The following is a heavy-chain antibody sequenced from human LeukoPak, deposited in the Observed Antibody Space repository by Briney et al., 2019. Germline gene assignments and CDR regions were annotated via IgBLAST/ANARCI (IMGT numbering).Heavy chain of an antibody. CDR2: INPNSGGT. Sequence: ASVKVSCKASGYTFTGYYMHWVRQAPGQGLEWMGWINPNSGGTNYAQKFQGRVTMTRDTSISTAYMELSRLRSDDTAVYYCARGEGIVGATFPDYWGQGTLVTVSS. CDR3: ARGEGIVGATFPDY. V-gene: IGHV1-2*02. D-gene: IGHD1-26*01. J-gene: IGHJ4*02. CDR1: GYTFTGYY.